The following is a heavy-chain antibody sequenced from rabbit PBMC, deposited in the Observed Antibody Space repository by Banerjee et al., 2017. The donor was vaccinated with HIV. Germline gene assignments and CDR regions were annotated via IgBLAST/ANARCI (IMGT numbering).Heavy chain of an antibody. J-gene: IGHJ6*01. CDR3: ARGGVGTTYPYGGMDL. Sequence: QEQLEESGGDLVKPGASLTLTCTASGFSFSSGYYMCWVRQAPGKGLEWIACIDTGSRGYTWYASWAKGRFTISKTSSTTVTLQMTSLTAADTATYFCARGGVGTTYPYGGMDLWGPGTLVTVS. D-gene: IGHD8-1*01. V-gene: IGHV1S45*01. CDR2: IDTGSRGYT. CDR1: GFSFSSGYY.